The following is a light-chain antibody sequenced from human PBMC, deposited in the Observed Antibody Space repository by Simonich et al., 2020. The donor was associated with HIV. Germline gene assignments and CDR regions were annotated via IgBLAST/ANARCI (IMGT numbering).Light chain of an antibody. CDR1: TSDVGGYDY. V-gene: IGLV2-11*01. CDR2: DVS. Sequence: QSALTQPRSVSGSPGPSVTISCTGTTSDVGGYDYVSWYQQHPGKAPKLLIFDVSKWPSGVPDRFSGAKSGNTASLTISGLQTEDEAAYYCCSYAGSYSFVFGEGTKLTVL. J-gene: IGLJ2*01. CDR3: CSYAGSYSFV.